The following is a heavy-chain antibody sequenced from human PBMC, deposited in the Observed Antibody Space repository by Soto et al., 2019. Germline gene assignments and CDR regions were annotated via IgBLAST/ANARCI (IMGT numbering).Heavy chain of an antibody. V-gene: IGHV1-69*01. D-gene: IGHD1-20*01. CDR1: GDTFNTFA. CDR3: ARSPGITGTRASQYAMDV. J-gene: IGHJ6*02. CDR2: IIPIFGTP. Sequence: QVQLVQSGAEVKKPGSSVRVSCKTSGDTFNTFAISWVRQAPGQGLEWMGGIIPIFGTPDYAQQFPGRVTISADESTSTAYLELRSLRDEDTAVYYCARSPGITGTRASQYAMDVWGQGTTVTVS.